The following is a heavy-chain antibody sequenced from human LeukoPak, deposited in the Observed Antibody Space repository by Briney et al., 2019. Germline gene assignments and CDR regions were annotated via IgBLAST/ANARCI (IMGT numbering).Heavy chain of an antibody. V-gene: IGHV4-61*02. CDR1: GGSISSGSYY. D-gene: IGHD2-15*01. J-gene: IGHJ4*02. Sequence: PSETLSLTCTVPGGSISSGSYYWSWIRQPAGKGLEWIGRIYTSGSTDYNPSLKSRVTISVDTSKNQFSLKLSSVPAADTAVYYCAREPHPAGGGYCSGGSCYFAYWGQGTLVTVSS. CDR2: IYTSGST. CDR3: AREPHPAGGGYCSGGSCYFAY.